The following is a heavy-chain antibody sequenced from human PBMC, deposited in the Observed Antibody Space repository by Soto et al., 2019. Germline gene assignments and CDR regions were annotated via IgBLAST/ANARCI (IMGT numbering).Heavy chain of an antibody. Sequence: ASVKVSCKASGYTFTNYGISWVRQAPGQGLEWMGWISAYNGHTNYAQKFQGRVTMTRDTSTSTVYMELSSLRSEDTAVYYCARAHYYDSSGYWYYFDYWGQGTLVTVSS. V-gene: IGHV1-18*04. D-gene: IGHD3-22*01. CDR2: ISAYNGHT. J-gene: IGHJ4*02. CDR3: ARAHYYDSSGYWYYFDY. CDR1: GYTFTNYG.